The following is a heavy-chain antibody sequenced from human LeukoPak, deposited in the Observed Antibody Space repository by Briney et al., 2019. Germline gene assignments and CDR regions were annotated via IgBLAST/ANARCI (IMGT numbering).Heavy chain of an antibody. V-gene: IGHV3-33*08. CDR1: GFTFSSYG. J-gene: IGHJ4*02. CDR3: ARDKAAPDY. CDR2: IWYDGSNK. D-gene: IGHD6-6*01. Sequence: GGSLRLSCAASGFTFSSYGMHWVRQAPGKGLEWVAGIWYDGSNKYYEDSLKGRFTISRDNSKNTLYLQMNSLRAEDTAVYYCARDKAAPDYWGQGTLVTVSS.